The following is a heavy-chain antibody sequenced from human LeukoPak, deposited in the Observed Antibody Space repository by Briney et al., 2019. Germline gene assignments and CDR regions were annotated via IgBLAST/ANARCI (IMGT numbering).Heavy chain of an antibody. V-gene: IGHV4-31*03. Sequence: PSETLSLTCTVSGGSISSGGYYWSWIRQHPGKGLEWIGYIYDSGSTYYNPSLKSRLTISVDTSKNQFSLKLNSVTAAYTAVYYCARASGRAAISNWFDPWGQGTLVTVSS. D-gene: IGHD2-2*01. CDR1: GGSISSGGYY. CDR3: ARASGRAAISNWFDP. J-gene: IGHJ5*02. CDR2: IYDSGST.